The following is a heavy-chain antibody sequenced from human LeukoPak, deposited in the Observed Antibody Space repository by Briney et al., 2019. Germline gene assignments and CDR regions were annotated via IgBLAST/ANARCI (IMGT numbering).Heavy chain of an antibody. CDR3: ARVTGYMIEDYFDY. CDR1: GYSISSGYY. V-gene: IGHV4-38-2*02. J-gene: IGHJ4*02. Sequence: SETLSLTCTVSGYSISSGYYWGWIRPPPGKGLEWIGSIYYSGSTYYNPSLKSRVTISVKTSKNQFSLKLSSVTAADTAVYYCARVTGYMIEDYFDYWGQGTLVTVSS. D-gene: IGHD3-22*01. CDR2: IYYSGST.